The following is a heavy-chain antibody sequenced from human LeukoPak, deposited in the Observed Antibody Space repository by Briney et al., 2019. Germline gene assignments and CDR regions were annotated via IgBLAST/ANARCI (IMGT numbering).Heavy chain of an antibody. D-gene: IGHD3-22*01. CDR1: GGSISSSNW. J-gene: IGHJ4*02. V-gene: IGHV4-4*02. CDR2: IYHSGST. Sequence: SETLSLACAVSGGSISSSNWWSWVRQPPGKGLEWIGEIYHSGSTNYNPSLKSRVTISVDKSKNQFSLKLSSVTAADTAVYYCATYDSSGYYRYSFDYWGQGTLVTVSS. CDR3: ATYDSSGYYRYSFDY.